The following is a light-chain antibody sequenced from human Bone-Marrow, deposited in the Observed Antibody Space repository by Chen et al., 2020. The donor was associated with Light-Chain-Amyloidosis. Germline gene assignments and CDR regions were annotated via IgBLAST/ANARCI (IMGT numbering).Light chain of an antibody. V-gene: IGLV3-25*03. CDR1: DLPTKC. CDR3: QSADSSGTYEVI. CDR2: RDT. J-gene: IGLJ2*01. Sequence: SYELTQPPSVSVSPGQTARITCPGDDLPTKCAYWYQQKPGQAPVLVIHRDTERPSGISERFSGSSSGTTATLTISGVQAEDEADYHCQSADSSGTYEVIFGGGTKLTVL.